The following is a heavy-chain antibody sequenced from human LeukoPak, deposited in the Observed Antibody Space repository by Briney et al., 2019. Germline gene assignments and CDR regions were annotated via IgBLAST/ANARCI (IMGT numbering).Heavy chain of an antibody. Sequence: SETLSLTCAVYGGSFNGYYWSWIRQPPGKGLEWIGEINHSGRTNYNPSLKSRVTISVDTSKNQFSLKLISVTAADTAVYYCARRRTGFLLRVTRLDCFDPWGQGTLVTVSS. J-gene: IGHJ5*02. CDR2: INHSGRT. CDR1: GGSFNGYY. D-gene: IGHD2-15*01. CDR3: ARRRTGFLLRVTRLDCFDP. V-gene: IGHV4-34*01.